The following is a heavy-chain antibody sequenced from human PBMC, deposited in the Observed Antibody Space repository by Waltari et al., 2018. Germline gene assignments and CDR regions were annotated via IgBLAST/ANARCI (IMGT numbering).Heavy chain of an antibody. J-gene: IGHJ4*02. V-gene: IGHV4-39*07. D-gene: IGHD1-7*01. Sequence: QLQLQESGPGLVKPSETLSLTCTVSGGSISSSSYYWGWIRQPPGKGLEWIGSIYYSGSTYYNPSLKSRVTISVDTSKNQFSLKLSSVTAADTAVYYCARGGFYTGTLDYSGQGTLVTVSS. CDR2: IYYSGST. CDR3: ARGGFYTGTLDY. CDR1: GGSISSSSYY.